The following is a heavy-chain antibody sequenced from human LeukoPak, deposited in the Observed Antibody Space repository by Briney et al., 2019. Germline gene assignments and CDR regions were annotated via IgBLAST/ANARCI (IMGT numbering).Heavy chain of an antibody. CDR2: ITTSGRYI. D-gene: IGHD1-26*01. CDR1: PLTFRSYS. V-gene: IGHV3-21*01. Sequence: GGSLRLSCIGSPLTFRSYSLNWVRQAPGKGLEWISSITTSGRYIYYADSVKGRFTISRDNAKNSLYLQMNSLRAEDTAVYYCARGDSRGSYRYYFDYWGQGTLVTVSS. J-gene: IGHJ4*02. CDR3: ARGDSRGSYRYYFDY.